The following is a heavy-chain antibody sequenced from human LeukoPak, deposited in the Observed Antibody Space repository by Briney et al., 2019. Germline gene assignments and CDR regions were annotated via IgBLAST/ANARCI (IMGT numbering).Heavy chain of an antibody. V-gene: IGHV4-39*07. D-gene: IGHD5-12*01. Sequence: PSETLSLTCTVSGGSISSSSYYWGWIRQPPGKGLEWIGSIYYSGSTYYNPSLKSRVTISVDTSKNQFSLKLSSVTAADTAVYYCARVISGYSLYYYYYGMDVWGQGTTVTVSS. J-gene: IGHJ6*02. CDR1: GGSISSSSYY. CDR3: ARVISGYSLYYYYYGMDV. CDR2: IYYSGST.